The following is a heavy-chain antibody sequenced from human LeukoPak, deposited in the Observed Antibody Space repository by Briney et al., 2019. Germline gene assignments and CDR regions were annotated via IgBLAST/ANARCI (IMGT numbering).Heavy chain of an antibody. Sequence: PGGSLRLSCAASGFTFSNYAMTWVRQAPGKGLEWVSGISGSGGSTYYADSVKGRFTISRDNSKNTLYLQMNSLRVEDTAVYYCAKDLYYYGSGSMGDYWGQGTLVTVPS. D-gene: IGHD3-10*01. CDR2: ISGSGGST. J-gene: IGHJ4*02. CDR3: AKDLYYYGSGSMGDY. V-gene: IGHV3-23*01. CDR1: GFTFSNYA.